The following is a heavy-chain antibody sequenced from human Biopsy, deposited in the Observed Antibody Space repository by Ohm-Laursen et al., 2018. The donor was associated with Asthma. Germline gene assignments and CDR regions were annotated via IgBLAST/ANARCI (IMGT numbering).Heavy chain of an antibody. CDR1: GSSINNFY. V-gene: IGHV4-59*07. CDR3: ARGVDRVTGLLDHFDS. J-gene: IGHJ4*02. Sequence: SDTLSLTCTVSGSSINNFYWSWIRQPPGKGLESIGHVYYSGSTNYNPSLKSRVTISIDASKNQFSLKLTSVTAADTAVYYCARGVDRVTGLLDHFDSWGQGTLVTVSS. D-gene: IGHD2-21*02. CDR2: VYYSGST.